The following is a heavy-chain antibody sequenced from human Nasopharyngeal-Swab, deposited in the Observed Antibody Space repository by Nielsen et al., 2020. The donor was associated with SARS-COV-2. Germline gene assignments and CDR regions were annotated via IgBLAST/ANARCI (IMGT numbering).Heavy chain of an antibody. CDR2: ISGSGGST. CDR3: ARDKDWNGLDS. V-gene: IGHV3-23*01. Sequence: GGSLRLSCAASGFTFSSYAMSWVRQAPGKGLEWVSAISGSGGSTYYADSVKGRFTISRDNAKNTLYLQLNSLRAEDTAVYYCARDKDWNGLDSWGQGTLVTVSS. J-gene: IGHJ4*02. CDR1: GFTFSSYA. D-gene: IGHD1-1*01.